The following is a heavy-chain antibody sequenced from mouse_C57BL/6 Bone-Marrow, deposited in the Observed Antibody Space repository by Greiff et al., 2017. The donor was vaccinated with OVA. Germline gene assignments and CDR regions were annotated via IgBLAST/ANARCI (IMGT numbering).Heavy chain of an antibody. V-gene: IGHV5-9-1*02. D-gene: IGHD2-5*01. CDR2: ISSGGDYI. J-gene: IGHJ1*03. CDR3: TREDSNYGAWYFDV. CDR1: GFTFSSYA. Sequence: EVKLVESGEGLVKPGGSLKLSCAASGFTFSSYAMSWVRQTPEKRLEWVAYISSGGDYIYYADTVKGRFTISRDNARNTLYLQMSSLKSEDTAMYYCTREDSNYGAWYFDVWGTGTTVTVSS.